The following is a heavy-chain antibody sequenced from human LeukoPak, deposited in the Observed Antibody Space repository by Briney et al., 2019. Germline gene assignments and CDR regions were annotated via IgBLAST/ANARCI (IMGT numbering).Heavy chain of an antibody. CDR1: GGSFSGYY. CDR3: ARVNINNWHSCDY. CDR2: INHSGST. J-gene: IGHJ4*02. Sequence: SETLSLTCAVYGGSFSGYYWSWIRQPPGKGLEWIGEINHSGSTNYNPTLKSRVTISVDTSKNQFSLKLSSVTAADTAVYYCARVNINNWHSCDYWGQGTLVTVSS. V-gene: IGHV4-34*01. D-gene: IGHD1-1*01.